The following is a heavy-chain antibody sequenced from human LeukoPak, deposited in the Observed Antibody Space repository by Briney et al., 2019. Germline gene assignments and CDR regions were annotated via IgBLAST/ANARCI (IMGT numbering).Heavy chain of an antibody. CDR1: GFTFSSDA. V-gene: IGHV3-23*01. D-gene: IGHD6-6*01. CDR3: ARHNNVPGLVTIPSNWFDP. CDR2: ISGSGGST. J-gene: IGHJ5*02. Sequence: GGSLRLSCAASGFTFSSDAMSWVRQAPGKGLEWVSAISGSGGSTYYADSVKGRFTISRDNSKNTLYLQMNSLRAEDTAVYYCARHNNVPGLVTIPSNWFDPWGQGTLVTVSS.